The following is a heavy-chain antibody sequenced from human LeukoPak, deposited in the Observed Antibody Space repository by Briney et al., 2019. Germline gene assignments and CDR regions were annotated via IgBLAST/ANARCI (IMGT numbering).Heavy chain of an antibody. CDR2: IIPIFGTA. V-gene: IGHV1-69*05. D-gene: IGHD5-18*01. J-gene: IGHJ3*02. CDR1: GGTFSSYA. Sequence: SVKVSCKASGGTFSSYAISWVRQAPGQGLEWMGRIIPIFGTANYAQKLQGRVTITTDESTSTSYMELSSLRSEDTAVYYCARRTFGYSYGWNAFDIWGQGTMVTVSS. CDR3: ARRTFGYSYGWNAFDI.